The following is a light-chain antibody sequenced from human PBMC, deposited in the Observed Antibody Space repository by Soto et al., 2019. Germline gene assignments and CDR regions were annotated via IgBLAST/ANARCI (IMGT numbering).Light chain of an antibody. CDR2: DAS. Sequence: EIVLTQSPATLSLSPGERATLSCRASQSVSSYLAWYQQKPGQAPRLLIYDASNRATGIPARFSGSGSGTDFPLTISSLEPEDFVVYYCQQRSNWPRTFGQGTKVEIK. CDR3: QQRSNWPRT. V-gene: IGKV3-11*01. CDR1: QSVSSY. J-gene: IGKJ1*01.